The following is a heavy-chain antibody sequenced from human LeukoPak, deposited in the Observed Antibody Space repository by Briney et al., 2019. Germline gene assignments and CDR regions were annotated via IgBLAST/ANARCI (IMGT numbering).Heavy chain of an antibody. J-gene: IGHJ4*02. Sequence: ASVKVSCMNSSYTFTGYYMLWVRHTPGQGLEGMGWIKPNSGGTTYAQKLQGRVTMTKVTSTSTAYMELRSLISDDTAGYYCARDRRWELLPFDYWGQETLVTVSS. CDR3: ARDRRWELLPFDY. V-gene: IGHV1-2*02. CDR1: SYTFTGYY. CDR2: IKPNSGGT. D-gene: IGHD1-26*01.